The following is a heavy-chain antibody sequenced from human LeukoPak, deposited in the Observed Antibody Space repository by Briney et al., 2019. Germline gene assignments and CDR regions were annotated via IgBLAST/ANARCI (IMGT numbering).Heavy chain of an antibody. D-gene: IGHD3-10*01. V-gene: IGHV1-2*06. CDR3: ARESSDGSGSYDY. Sequence: ASVKVSCKASGYTFTGYYIHWVRQAPGQGLEWMGRINPNSGGPNYAQKFQGRVTLTRDTSISTAYMELSRLRSDDTAIYYCARESSDGSGSYDYWGQGTLVTVSS. CDR1: GYTFTGYY. CDR2: INPNSGGP. J-gene: IGHJ4*02.